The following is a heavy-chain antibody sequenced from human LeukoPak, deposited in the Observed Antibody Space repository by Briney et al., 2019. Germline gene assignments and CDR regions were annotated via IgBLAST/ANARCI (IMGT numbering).Heavy chain of an antibody. CDR2: INDDTP. CDR3: IKEHDLWHEEGNWFDT. D-gene: IGHD3-3*01. CDR1: GFPFDTYA. Sequence: GGPLRLSCSASGFPFDTYAMSWVRQSPGKGLEWVSAINDDTPYYADSVKGRFTVSRDKSKDTLYLQLNSLRAEDTAIYYCIKEHDLWHEEGNWFDTWGQGVLVTVSS. V-gene: IGHV3-23*01. J-gene: IGHJ5*02.